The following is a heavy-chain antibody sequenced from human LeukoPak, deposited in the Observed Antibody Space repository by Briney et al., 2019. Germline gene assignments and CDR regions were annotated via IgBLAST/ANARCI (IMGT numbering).Heavy chain of an antibody. CDR1: GFIFSSYA. CDR2: ISGSGGST. D-gene: IGHD5-18*01. CDR3: AKMIQLWLEVLYFDY. J-gene: IGHJ4*02. V-gene: IGHV3-23*01. Sequence: PGGSLRLSCAASGFIFSSYAMSWVRQAPGKGLEWVSAISGSGGSTYYADSVKGRFTISRDNSKNTLYLQMNSLRAEDTAVYYCAKMIQLWLEVLYFDYWGQGTLVTVSS.